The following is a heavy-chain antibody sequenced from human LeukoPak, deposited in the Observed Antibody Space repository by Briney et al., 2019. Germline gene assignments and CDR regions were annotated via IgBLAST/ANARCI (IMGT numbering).Heavy chain of an antibody. CDR2: ISSDGTNE. CDR3: VREPKSIELRFDY. Sequence: GGSLRLTCAASGFTFIDHAMHWVRQSPGRGLEWVAVISSDGTNEHYADSVEGRFTISRDNFRNTLYLQMNSLSTEDTAVFYCVREPKSIELRFDYWGQGTLVTVSS. V-gene: IGHV3-30-3*01. D-gene: IGHD2/OR15-2a*01. J-gene: IGHJ4*02. CDR1: GFTFIDHA.